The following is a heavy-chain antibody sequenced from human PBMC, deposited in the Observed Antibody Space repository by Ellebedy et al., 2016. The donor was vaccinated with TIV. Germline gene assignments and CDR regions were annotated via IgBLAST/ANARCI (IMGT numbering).Heavy chain of an antibody. D-gene: IGHD3-16*01. J-gene: IGHJ4*02. CDR2: ISPDGSKK. Sequence: GESLKISCAGPGFIFNNYCMDWVRQAQGKGLEWVANISPDGSKKSYGGSVKGRFRISRDNTKTSVFLQMNGLTAEDTAVYYCTAGGYRAYWGQGTLVTVSP. CDR1: GFIFNNYC. CDR3: TAGGYRAY. V-gene: IGHV3-7*01.